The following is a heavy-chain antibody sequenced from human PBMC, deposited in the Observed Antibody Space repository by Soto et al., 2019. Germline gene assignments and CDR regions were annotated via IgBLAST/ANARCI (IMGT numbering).Heavy chain of an antibody. D-gene: IGHD3-10*01. J-gene: IGHJ3*01. Sequence: GGSLRLSCVASGFNFNIYSMNWVRQAPGKGLEWVSYMTSDSKTIHYADSVKGRFTISRENAKNSVFLQMNSLRGEDTAVYYCTRGVSYGFDFRGQGTMVTVSS. CDR3: TRGVSYGFDF. CDR2: MTSDSKTI. V-gene: IGHV3-48*01. CDR1: GFNFNIYS.